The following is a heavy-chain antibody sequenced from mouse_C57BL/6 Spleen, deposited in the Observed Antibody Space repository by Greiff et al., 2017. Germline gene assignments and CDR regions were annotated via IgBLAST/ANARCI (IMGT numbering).Heavy chain of an antibody. D-gene: IGHD1-1*01. CDR2: INPNNGGT. V-gene: IGHV1-22*01. CDR3: ANYGIGEYAMDY. Sequence: VQLQQSGPELVKPGASVKMSCKASGYTFTDYNMHWVKQSHGKSLEWIGYINPNNGGTSYNQKFKGKATLTVNKSSSTAYMELRSLTSEDSAVYYCANYGIGEYAMDYWGQGTSVTVSS. CDR1: GYTFTDYN. J-gene: IGHJ4*01.